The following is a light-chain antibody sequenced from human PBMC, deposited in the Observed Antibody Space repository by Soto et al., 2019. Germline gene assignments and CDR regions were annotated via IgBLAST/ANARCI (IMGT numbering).Light chain of an antibody. V-gene: IGKV3-20*01. CDR1: QSVSSSY. CDR3: QRKGGAPLIT. Sequence: EIVLTQSPGTLSLSPGERATLSCRASQSVSSSYLAWYHNKPGQATRPLIYGAVSRSTGVSDRFSGSGAGTDFARTISRLEPDDFALYYCQRKGGAPLITFGKGTGLATK. CDR2: GAV. J-gene: IGKJ5*01.